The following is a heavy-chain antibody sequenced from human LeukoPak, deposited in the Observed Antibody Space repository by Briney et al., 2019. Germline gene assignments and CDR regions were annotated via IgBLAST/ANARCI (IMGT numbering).Heavy chain of an antibody. CDR1: GFSFSTYN. J-gene: IGHJ3*02. V-gene: IGHV3-21*01. CDR2: ITTSSTYI. Sequence: GESLRLSCAASGFSFSTYNMNWVRQAPGKGLEWVSSITTSSTYIYYADSVKGRFTISRDNAKNSLYLQVNSLRAEDTAVYYCASENDAFDIWGPGTVVTVSS. CDR3: ASENDAFDI.